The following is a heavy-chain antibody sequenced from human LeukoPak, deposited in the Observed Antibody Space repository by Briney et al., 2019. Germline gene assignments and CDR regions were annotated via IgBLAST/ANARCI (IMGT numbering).Heavy chain of an antibody. D-gene: IGHD1-26*01. CDR3: AREGSSSAGLLDH. J-gene: IGHJ4*02. V-gene: IGHV1-69*13. CDR1: GGTFSSYA. Sequence: GASVKVSCKASGGTFSSYAISWVRQAPGQGLEWMGGIIPIFGTANYAQKFQGRVTITADESTSTAYMELSSLRSEDTAVYYCAREGSSSAGLLDHWGQGTLVTVSS. CDR2: IIPIFGTA.